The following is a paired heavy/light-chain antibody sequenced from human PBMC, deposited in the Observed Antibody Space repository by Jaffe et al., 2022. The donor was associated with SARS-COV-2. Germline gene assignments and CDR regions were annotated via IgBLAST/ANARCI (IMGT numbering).Heavy chain of an antibody. D-gene: IGHD6-6*01. Sequence: QVQLVQSGAEVKKPGASVRLSCKASGYTLSHYDMHWVRQAPGQGLEWVAIFNPDDGTTTHAERFQGRVTMTRDTSTSTTYMELSSLRSEDTAVYYCARAPSSFYGMDVWGQGTTVTVSS. J-gene: IGHJ6*02. CDR3: ARAPSSFYGMDV. CDR2: FNPDDGTT. CDR1: GYTLSHYD. V-gene: IGHV1-46*01.
Light chain of an antibody. V-gene: IGKV1-39*01. CDR1: QSIYTY. Sequence: DIQMTQSPSSLSASVGDRVTITCRASQSIYTYLNWYQHTPGKAPKLLIYDASTLLSGVPSRFSGNRSGTDFTLTISSLQPGDFATYYCQQTYIPPYTFGQGTKLE. CDR3: QQTYIPPYT. J-gene: IGKJ2*01. CDR2: DAS.